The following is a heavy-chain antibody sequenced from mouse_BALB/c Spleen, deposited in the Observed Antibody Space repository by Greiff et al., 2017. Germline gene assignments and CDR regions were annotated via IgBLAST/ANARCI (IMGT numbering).Heavy chain of an antibody. CDR1: EFSLTSYG. CDR3: ARGEVVAKNYFDY. Sequence: VKLMESGPGLVAPSPSLSITCTVSEFSLTSYGVHWVRQPPGKGLEWLGVIWAGGSTNYNSALMSRLSISKDNSKSQVFLKMNSLQTDDTAMYYCARGEVVAKNYFDYWGQGTTLTVSS. D-gene: IGHD1-1*01. J-gene: IGHJ2*01. CDR2: IWAGGST. V-gene: IGHV2-9*02.